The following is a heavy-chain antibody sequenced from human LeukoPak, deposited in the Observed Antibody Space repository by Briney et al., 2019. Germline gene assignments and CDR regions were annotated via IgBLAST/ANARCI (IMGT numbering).Heavy chain of an antibody. CDR3: AGVREYSGYNGFDY. CDR1: GGSISSYY. V-gene: IGHV4-59*01. CDR2: IYYSGSA. Sequence: SETLSLACTVSGGSISSYYWSWIRQPPGKGLEWIGYIYYSGSANYNPSLKSRVTISVDTSKNRFSLNLSSVTAADTAVYYCAGVREYSGYNGFDYWGQGALVTVSS. D-gene: IGHD5-12*01. J-gene: IGHJ4*02.